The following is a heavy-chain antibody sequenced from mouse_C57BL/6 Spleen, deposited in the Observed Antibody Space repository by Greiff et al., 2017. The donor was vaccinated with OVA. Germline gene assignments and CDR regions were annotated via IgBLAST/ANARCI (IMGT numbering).Heavy chain of an antibody. Sequence: QVQLQQSGAELVRPGASVKLSCKASGYTFTDYYINWVKQRPGQGLEWIARIYPGSGNTYYNEKFKGKATLTAEKSSSTAYMQLSSLTSEDSAVYFCARERGIYDGYPYAMDYWGQGTSVTVSS. D-gene: IGHD2-3*01. J-gene: IGHJ4*01. CDR1: GYTFTDYY. CDR3: ARERGIYDGYPYAMDY. CDR2: IYPGSGNT. V-gene: IGHV1-76*01.